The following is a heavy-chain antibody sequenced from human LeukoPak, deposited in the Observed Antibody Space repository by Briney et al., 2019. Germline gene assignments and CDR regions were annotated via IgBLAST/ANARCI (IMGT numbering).Heavy chain of an antibody. J-gene: IGHJ3*02. CDR2: FSAYNGNT. Sequence: ASVKVSCKASGYTFNSYGISWVRQAPGQGLEWMGWFSAYNGNTNYAQKFQGRITMTTDTSTSTAYMDLRSLRSDDTAVYYCARDKERWLHLLDVFAIWGQGTMVTVSS. D-gene: IGHD5-24*01. CDR1: GYTFNSYG. V-gene: IGHV1-18*01. CDR3: ARDKERWLHLLDVFAI.